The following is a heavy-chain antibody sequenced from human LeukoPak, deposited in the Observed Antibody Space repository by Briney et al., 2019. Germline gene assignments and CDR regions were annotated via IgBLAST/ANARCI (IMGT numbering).Heavy chain of an antibody. V-gene: IGHV3-21*01. D-gene: IGHD5-24*01. CDR1: GFTFSTYT. Sequence: PGRSLRLSCAASGFTFSTYTMNWVRQAPGKGLEWVSSISSSSNYIYYADSVKGRFTISRDNAKNSLYLQMDSLRAEDTAVYYCARERWPDHWGQGTLVTVSS. J-gene: IGHJ4*02. CDR3: ARERWPDH. CDR2: ISSSSNYI.